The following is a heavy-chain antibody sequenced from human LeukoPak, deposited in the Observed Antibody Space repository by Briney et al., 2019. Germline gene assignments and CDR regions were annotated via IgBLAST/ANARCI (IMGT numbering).Heavy chain of an antibody. Sequence: GASVKVSCKASGYTFTGYYMHWVRQAPGQGLEWMGWINPNSGGTNYAQKFQGRATMTRDTSISTAYMELSRLRSDDTAVYYCARPNGLAAAVIYFQHWGQGTLVTVSS. CDR3: ARPNGLAAAVIYFQH. D-gene: IGHD6-13*01. CDR1: GYTFTGYY. V-gene: IGHV1-2*02. J-gene: IGHJ1*01. CDR2: INPNSGGT.